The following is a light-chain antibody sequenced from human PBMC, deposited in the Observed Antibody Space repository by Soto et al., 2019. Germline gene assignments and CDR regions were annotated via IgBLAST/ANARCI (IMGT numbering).Light chain of an antibody. CDR2: KAS. V-gene: IGKV1-5*03. J-gene: IGKJ1*01. Sequence: DIQMTQSPSTLSASVGDRVTITCRASQSISSWLAWYKQKPGKAPKLLIYKASNLETWVPSRFSGSGSETEFTLTISSLQPDDFATYYCQQYNSYSRTFGQGTKVEIK. CDR3: QQYNSYSRT. CDR1: QSISSW.